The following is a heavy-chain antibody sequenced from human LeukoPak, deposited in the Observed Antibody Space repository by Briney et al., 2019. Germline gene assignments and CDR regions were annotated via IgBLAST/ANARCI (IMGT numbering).Heavy chain of an antibody. Sequence: PGGSLRLSCAASGFTFSSYTMNWVRQAPGKGLEWVSAISGSGGSTYYADSVKGRFTISRDNSKNTLYLQMNSLRAEDTAVYYCAKDGYRNLEYYFDYWGQGTLVTVSS. V-gene: IGHV3-23*01. CDR2: ISGSGGST. CDR3: AKDGYRNLEYYFDY. J-gene: IGHJ4*02. CDR1: GFTFSSYT. D-gene: IGHD1-14*01.